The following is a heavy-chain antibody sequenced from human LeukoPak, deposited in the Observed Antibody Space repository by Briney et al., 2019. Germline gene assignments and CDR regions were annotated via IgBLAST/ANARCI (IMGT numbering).Heavy chain of an antibody. Sequence: SETLSLTCAVYGGSFSGYYWSWIRQPPGKGLEWIGEINHSGSTNYNPSLKSRVTISVDTSKNQFSLKLSSVTAADTAVYYCARDRSGSYYGIFDYWGQGTLVTVSS. CDR2: INHSGST. D-gene: IGHD1-26*01. CDR1: GGSFSGYY. V-gene: IGHV4-34*01. CDR3: ARDRSGSYYGIFDY. J-gene: IGHJ4*02.